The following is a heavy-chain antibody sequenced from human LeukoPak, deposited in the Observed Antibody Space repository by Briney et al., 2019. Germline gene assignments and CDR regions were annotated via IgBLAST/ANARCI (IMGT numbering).Heavy chain of an antibody. CDR2: ISYDGGNE. CDR3: ARVRVGATTGDTFDI. CDR1: GFIFNIYA. D-gene: IGHD1-26*01. Sequence: HPGGSLRLSCAASGFIFNIYAMDWVRQAPGKGLEWVAAISYDGGNEYYADSVKGRFTISRDNSKNTLYLQMNSLRVEDTAVYYCARVRVGATTGDTFDIWGQGTMVTVAS. V-gene: IGHV3-30-3*01. J-gene: IGHJ3*02.